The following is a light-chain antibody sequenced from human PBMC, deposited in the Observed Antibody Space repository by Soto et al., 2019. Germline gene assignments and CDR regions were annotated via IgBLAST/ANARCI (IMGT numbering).Light chain of an antibody. CDR3: QQYNNWPPYT. J-gene: IGKJ2*01. CDR2: GAS. V-gene: IGKV3-15*01. Sequence: EIVMTQSPATLSVSPGERATLSCRACQRVSRNLAWYQQKPGQAPRLLIYGASTRATGIPAKFSGSGSETEFTLTISSLQSEDFAVYYCQQYNNWPPYTFGQGTKLEIK. CDR1: QRVSRN.